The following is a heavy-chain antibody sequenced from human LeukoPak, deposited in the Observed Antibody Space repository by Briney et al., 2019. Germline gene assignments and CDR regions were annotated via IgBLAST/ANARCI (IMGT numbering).Heavy chain of an antibody. V-gene: IGHV4-59*01. CDR1: GGSISSYY. CDR3: ARDGHAGYYFDY. Sequence: SETLSLTCTVSGGSISSYYWSWIRQPPGKGLEWIGYIYYSGSTNYNPSLKSRVTISVDTSKNQLSLKLSSVTAADTAVYYCARDGHAGYYFDYWGQGTLVTVSS. CDR2: IYYSGST. J-gene: IGHJ4*02.